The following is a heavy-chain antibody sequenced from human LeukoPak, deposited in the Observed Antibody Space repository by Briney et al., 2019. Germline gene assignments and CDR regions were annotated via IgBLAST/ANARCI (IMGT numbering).Heavy chain of an antibody. CDR1: GFTFSSYS. CDR2: ISSSSSYI. CDR3: THGLHYGSGSS. V-gene: IGHV3-21*03. D-gene: IGHD3-10*01. J-gene: IGHJ4*02. Sequence: GGSLRLSCAASGFTFSSYSMNWVRQAPGKGLEWVSSISSSSSYIYYADSVKGRFTISGDNAKNSLYLQMNSLKTEDTAVYYCTHGLHYGSGSSWGQGTLVTVSS.